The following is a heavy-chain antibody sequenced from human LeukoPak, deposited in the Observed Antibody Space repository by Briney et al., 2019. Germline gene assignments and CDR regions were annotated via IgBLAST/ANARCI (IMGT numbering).Heavy chain of an antibody. CDR1: GFTFNSYS. CDR3: ARDSLFYYFDY. J-gene: IGHJ4*02. CDR2: ITSSSRYI. V-gene: IGHV3-21*01. Sequence: PGGSLRLSCAASGFTFNSYSMNWIRQAPGKGLEWVSSITSSSRYIKYSDSVKGRFTISRDNARSSLYLQTNSLRAEDTAVYYCARDSLFYYFDYWGQGTLVTVSS.